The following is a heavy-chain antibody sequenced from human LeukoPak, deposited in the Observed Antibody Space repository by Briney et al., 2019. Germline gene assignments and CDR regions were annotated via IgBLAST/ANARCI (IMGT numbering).Heavy chain of an antibody. J-gene: IGHJ5*02. D-gene: IGHD3-10*01. CDR2: ISAYNGDT. V-gene: IGHV1-18*01. CDR1: GYTFTSYG. Sequence: RASVKVSCKASGYTFTSYGISWVRQAPGQGLEWMGWISAYNGDTNYADNLQGRVTMTTDTSTSTAYMELRSLRSDDTAVYYCARDPGAKAYGGNRFDPWGQGTLVTVSS. CDR3: ARDPGAKAYGGNRFDP.